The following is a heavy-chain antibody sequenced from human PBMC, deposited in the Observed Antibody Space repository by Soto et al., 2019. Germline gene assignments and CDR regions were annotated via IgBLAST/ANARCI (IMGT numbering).Heavy chain of an antibody. V-gene: IGHV3-21*01. J-gene: IGHJ3*02. CDR2: ISSSSSYI. CDR1: GFTFSSYS. CDR3: ARDGDYVWGSYRWSDAFDI. D-gene: IGHD3-16*02. Sequence: GPLRLSCAASGFTFSSYSMNWVRQAPGKGLEWVSSISSSSSYIYYADSVKGRFTISRDNAKSSLYLQMNSLRAEDTAVYYCARDGDYVWGSYRWSDAFDIWGQGTMVTVSS.